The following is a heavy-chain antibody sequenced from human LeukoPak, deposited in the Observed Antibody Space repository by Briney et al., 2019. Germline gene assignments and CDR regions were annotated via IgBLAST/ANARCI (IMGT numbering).Heavy chain of an antibody. Sequence: ASVKVSCKASGYTFTSYDINWVRQATGQGLECMGWMNPNSGNTGYAQKFQGRVTITRNTSISTAYMELSSLRSEDTAVYYCARAQWHYYDSSGYYYSNWFDPWGQGTLVTVSS. D-gene: IGHD3-22*01. V-gene: IGHV1-8*03. CDR1: GYTFTSYD. J-gene: IGHJ5*02. CDR3: ARAQWHYYDSSGYYYSNWFDP. CDR2: MNPNSGNT.